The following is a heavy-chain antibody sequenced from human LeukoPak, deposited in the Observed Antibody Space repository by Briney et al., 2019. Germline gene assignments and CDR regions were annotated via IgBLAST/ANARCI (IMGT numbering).Heavy chain of an antibody. CDR3: ARGLYSSSWYHLGYYYYYMDV. CDR1: GYTFTSYD. V-gene: IGHV1-8*01. J-gene: IGHJ6*03. CDR2: MNPNSGNT. Sequence: ASVKVSCKASGYTFTSYDINWVRQATGQGLEWMGWMNPNSGNTGYAQKFLGRVTMTRNTSISTAYMELSSLRSEDTAVYYCARGLYSSSWYHLGYYYYYMDVLGKGTTVTVSS. D-gene: IGHD6-13*01.